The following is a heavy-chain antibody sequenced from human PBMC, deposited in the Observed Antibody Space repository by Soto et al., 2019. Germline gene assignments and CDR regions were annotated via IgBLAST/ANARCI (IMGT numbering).Heavy chain of an antibody. CDR2: TSSSSSYT. D-gene: IGHD2-2*01. V-gene: IGHV3-11*06. Sequence: GGSLRLSCAASGFTFSDYYMSWIRQAPGKGLEWVSYTSSSSSYTNYADSVKGRFTISRDNAKNSLYLQMNSLRAEDTAVYYCAAGVDRYCSSTSCYERGYYYYYGMDVWGQGTTVTVSS. CDR1: GFTFSDYY. CDR3: AAGVDRYCSSTSCYERGYYYYYGMDV. J-gene: IGHJ6*02.